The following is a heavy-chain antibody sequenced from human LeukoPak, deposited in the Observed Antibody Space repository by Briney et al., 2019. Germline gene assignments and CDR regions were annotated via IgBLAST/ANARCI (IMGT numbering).Heavy chain of an antibody. CDR2: IKSKNVGETT. CDR3: TTGPGNSGY. Sequence: AGGSLRLSCVVSGXTFDNAWVSWVRQAPGKGLESVGRIKSKNVGETTEYAAPVQGRFAISRDDSKNTVYLQMSNLKTEDTAVYYCTTGPGNSGYWGQGTLVTVSS. V-gene: IGHV3-15*01. CDR1: GXTFDNAW. D-gene: IGHD4-23*01. J-gene: IGHJ4*02.